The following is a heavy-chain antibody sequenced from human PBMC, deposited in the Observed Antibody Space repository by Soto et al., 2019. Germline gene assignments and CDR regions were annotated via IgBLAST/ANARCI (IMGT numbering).Heavy chain of an antibody. V-gene: IGHV4-39*01. CDR2: VYYDGTT. CDR1: GASIATSTYH. CDR3: ARHGAAVLYYYGMDV. D-gene: IGHD6-13*01. J-gene: IGHJ6*02. Sequence: ASETLSLTCTVSGASIATSTYHWVWVRQSPGKGLEWIGTVYYDGTTYYNPYLKSRVALSVDMSLNQFSVKLTSVTATDTAAYYCARHGAAVLYYYGMDVWGQGTTVTVSS.